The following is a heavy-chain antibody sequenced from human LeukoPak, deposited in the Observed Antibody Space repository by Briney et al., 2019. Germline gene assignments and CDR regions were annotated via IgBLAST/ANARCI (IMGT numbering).Heavy chain of an antibody. J-gene: IGHJ4*02. V-gene: IGHV3-21*01. Sequence: GGSLRLSCAASGFTFNSYSMNWVRQAPGKGLEWVSSISSSSSYIYYADSVKGRLTISRDNAKNSLYLQMNSLRAEDTAVYYCTREGAGGFDYWGQGTLVTVSS. CDR3: TREGAGGFDY. D-gene: IGHD3-10*01. CDR1: GFTFNSYS. CDR2: ISSSSSYI.